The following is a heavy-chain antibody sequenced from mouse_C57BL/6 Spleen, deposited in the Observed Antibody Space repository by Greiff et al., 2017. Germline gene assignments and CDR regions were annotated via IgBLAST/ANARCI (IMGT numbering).Heavy chain of an antibody. CDR1: GYAFSSSW. Sequence: VQLQQSGPELVKPGASVKISCKASGYAFSSSWMNWVKQRPGKGLEWIGRIYPGDGDTNYNGKFNGKATLTAAKSSSTAYRQLSSLTAEDSAVYFCARAGISTSGYYAMDHCGQGTSVTVSS. J-gene: IGHJ4*01. CDR3: ARAGISTSGYYAMDH. V-gene: IGHV1-82*01. CDR2: IYPGDGDT. D-gene: IGHD1-1*01.